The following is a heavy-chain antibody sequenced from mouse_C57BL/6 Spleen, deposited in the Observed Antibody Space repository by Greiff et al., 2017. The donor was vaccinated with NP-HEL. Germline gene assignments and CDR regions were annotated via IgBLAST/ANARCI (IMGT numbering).Heavy chain of an antibody. D-gene: IGHD2-2*01. CDR1: GFTFSDYG. CDR3: ARFSSTMVTTVYFDG. V-gene: IGHV5-17*01. J-gene: IGHJ1*03. CDR2: ISSGSSTI. Sequence: EVQLVESGGGLVKPGGSLKLSCAASGFTFSDYGMYWVRQTPEKGLEWVAYISSGSSTIYYADTVKGRFTISRDNAKNTLLLQMTSLRSEDTAMYYCARFSSTMVTTVYFDGWGTGTTVTVSS.